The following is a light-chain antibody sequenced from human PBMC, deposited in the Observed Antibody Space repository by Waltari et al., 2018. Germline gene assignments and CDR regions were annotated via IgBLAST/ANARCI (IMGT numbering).Light chain of an antibody. J-gene: IGKJ2*01. CDR2: AAY. CDR1: QGISRF. CDR3: QQLNSFPYT. Sequence: DIQLTQSPSFVSASVGDRVTITCRASQGISRFLAWYQQKPGKAPKLLIFAAYTLQSGVPSRFSGSGSGTEFTLTISSLQPEDFATYYCQQLNSFPYTFGQGTKLEIK. V-gene: IGKV1-9*01.